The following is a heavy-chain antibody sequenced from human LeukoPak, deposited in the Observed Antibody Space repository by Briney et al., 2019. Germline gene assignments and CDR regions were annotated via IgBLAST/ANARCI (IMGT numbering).Heavy chain of an antibody. CDR1: GYTFTSNG. CDR2: ISAYNGNT. D-gene: IGHD6-13*01. V-gene: IGHV1-18*01. CDR3: ARAWDSYSNSWTLDY. Sequence: ASVKVSCKASGYTFTSNGISWVRQAPGQGLEWMGWISAYNGNTNYAQRLQGRVIMTTDTSTSTAYMELRSLRSDDTAVYYCARAWDSYSNSWTLDYWGQGTLVTVSS. J-gene: IGHJ4*02.